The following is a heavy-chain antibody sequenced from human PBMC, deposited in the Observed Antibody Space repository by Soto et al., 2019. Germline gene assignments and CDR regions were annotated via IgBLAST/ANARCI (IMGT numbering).Heavy chain of an antibody. Sequence: SETLSLTWTVSGVSILGGGCYLRWLCQHPGKGLEWIGYIDYSGSTYYNPSLKSGVTMSLDTSQSQFSLKLSSVTAADTAVYYCARVGPYGRNCFDPWGHGTLVTVS. J-gene: IGHJ5*02. V-gene: IGHV4-31*02. CDR3: ARVGPYGRNCFDP. CDR1: GVSILGGGCY. D-gene: IGHD1-26*01. CDR2: IDYSGST.